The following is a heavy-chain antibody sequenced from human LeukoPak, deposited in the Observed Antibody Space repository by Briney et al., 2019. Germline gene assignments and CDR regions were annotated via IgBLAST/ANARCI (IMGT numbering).Heavy chain of an antibody. D-gene: IGHD1-26*01. CDR1: GVSISSSNYY. V-gene: IGHV4-39*01. CDR3: ARHGYSGSYYDY. CDR2: LYYSGRT. J-gene: IGHJ4*02. Sequence: SETLSLTCTVSGVSISSSNYYWGGIRQPPGEGLEWIGSLYYSGRTYYNPSLKSRVTISVDTSKNQFSLKLTSVTAADTAVYYCARHGYSGSYYDYWGQGTLVTVSS.